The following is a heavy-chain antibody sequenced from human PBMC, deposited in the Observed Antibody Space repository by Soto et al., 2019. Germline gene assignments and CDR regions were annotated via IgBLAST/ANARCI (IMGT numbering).Heavy chain of an antibody. CDR1: GYAFTSYG. CDR3: ARPNHRCGMDV. J-gene: IGHJ6*02. V-gene: IGHV1-18*01. Sequence: ASVKVSYKASGYAFTSYGISRLRQAPGQGLEWMGWISAYNGNTNYAQKLQGRVTMTTDTSTSTAYMELRSLRSDDTAVYYCARPNHRCGMDVWGQGTTVTVSS. CDR2: ISAYNGNT.